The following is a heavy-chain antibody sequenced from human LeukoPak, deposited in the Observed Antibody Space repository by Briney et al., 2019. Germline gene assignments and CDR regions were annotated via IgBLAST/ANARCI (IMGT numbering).Heavy chain of an antibody. CDR2: MNPNSGNT. CDR1: GYTFTSYD. J-gene: IGHJ3*02. CDR3: ATRIAAAADDAFDI. Sequence: ASVKVSCKASGYTFTSYDINWVRQATGQGLEWMGWMNPNSGNTGYAQKFQGRVTMTRNTSISTAYMELSRLRSDDTAVYYCATRIAAAADDAFDIWGQGTMVTVSS. D-gene: IGHD6-13*01. V-gene: IGHV1-8*01.